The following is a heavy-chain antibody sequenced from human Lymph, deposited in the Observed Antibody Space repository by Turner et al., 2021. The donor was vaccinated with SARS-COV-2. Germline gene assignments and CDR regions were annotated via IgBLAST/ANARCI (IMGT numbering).Heavy chain of an antibody. D-gene: IGHD5-18*01. CDR3: ARGGVDTAMVRYYYYGMDV. Sequence: QVQLQQCGAGLLKPSETLSLTCAVYGGSFRGYYWSWIRQPPGKGLEWIGEINHSGSTNYNPSLKSRVTISVDTSKNQFSLKLSSVTAADTAVYYCARGGVDTAMVRYYYYGMDVWGQGTTVTVSS. CDR1: GGSFRGYY. V-gene: IGHV4-34*01. CDR2: INHSGST. J-gene: IGHJ6*02.